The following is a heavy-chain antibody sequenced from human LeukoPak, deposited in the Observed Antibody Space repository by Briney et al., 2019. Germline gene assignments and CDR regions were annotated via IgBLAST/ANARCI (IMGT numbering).Heavy chain of an antibody. CDR3: AGADGGKAYAEYFQH. D-gene: IGHD2-8*02. V-gene: IGHV3-48*02. J-gene: IGHJ1*01. Sequence: GGSLRLSCVASGFIFSSYSMNWVRQAPGKGLEWVSYISSSSSTIHYADSVKGRFTISRDNAKDSLYLQMNSLGDEDKAVYCSAGADGGKAYAEYFQHWGQGTLVTVSS. CDR1: GFIFSSYS. CDR2: ISSSSSTI.